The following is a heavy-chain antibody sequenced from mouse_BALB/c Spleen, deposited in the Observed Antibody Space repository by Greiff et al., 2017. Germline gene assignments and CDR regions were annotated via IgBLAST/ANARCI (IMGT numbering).Heavy chain of an antibody. J-gene: IGHJ2*01. V-gene: IGHV1S29*02. CDR3: ARGITTVVATNFDY. CDR2: IYPYNGGT. CDR1: GYTFTDYN. Sequence: EVQLQQSGPELVKPGASVKISCKASGYTFTDYNMHWVKQSHGKSLEWIGYIYPYNGGTGYNQKFKSKATLTVDNSSSTAYMELRSLTSEDSAVYYCARGITTVVATNFDYWGQGTTLTVSS. D-gene: IGHD1-1*01.